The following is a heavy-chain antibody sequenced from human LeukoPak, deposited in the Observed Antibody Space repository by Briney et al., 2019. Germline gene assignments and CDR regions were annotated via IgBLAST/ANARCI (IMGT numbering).Heavy chain of an antibody. J-gene: IGHJ4*02. CDR1: GFTFAAHN. CDR3: AKDHDYGGPDY. V-gene: IGHV3-64*01. D-gene: IGHD4-23*01. CDR2: ITSDGRST. Sequence: GGSLRLSCAASGFTFAAHNMHWVRQAPGKGLQYVAGITSDGRSTFYGSSVKGRFIISRDNSRSTLYLQLGNLRTDDLAVYYCAKDHDYGGPDYWGQGTLVAVSS.